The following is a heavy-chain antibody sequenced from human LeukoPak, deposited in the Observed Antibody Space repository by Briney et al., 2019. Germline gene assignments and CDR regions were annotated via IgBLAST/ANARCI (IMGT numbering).Heavy chain of an antibody. V-gene: IGHV4-31*03. Sequence: KPSETLSLTCTVSGGSISSSSYYWNWIRQHPGKGLEWIGNIYYSGSTYYNPSLKSRVAISRDTSKNQFSLKLSSLTAADTAVYFCARLGGGGFLDYWGQGILVTVSS. CDR1: GGSISSSSYY. J-gene: IGHJ4*02. D-gene: IGHD2-21*01. CDR3: ARLGGGGFLDY. CDR2: IYYSGST.